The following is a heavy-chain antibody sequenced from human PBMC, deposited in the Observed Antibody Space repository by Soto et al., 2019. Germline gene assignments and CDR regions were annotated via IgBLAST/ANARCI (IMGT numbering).Heavy chain of an antibody. CDR3: ARKDIAVAPDY. V-gene: IGHV3-23*01. D-gene: IGHD6-19*01. J-gene: IGHJ4*02. Sequence: QPGGSLRLSCAASGFTFSSYAMSWVRQAPGKGLEWVSAISGSGGSTYYADSVKGRFTISRDNSTSTAYMELRSLRSDDTAVYYCARKDIAVAPDYWGQGTLVTVSS. CDR2: ISGSGGST. CDR1: GFTFSSYA.